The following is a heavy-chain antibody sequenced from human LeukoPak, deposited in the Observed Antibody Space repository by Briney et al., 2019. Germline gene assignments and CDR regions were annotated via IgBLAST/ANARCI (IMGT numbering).Heavy chain of an antibody. CDR1: GGSFSGYY. J-gene: IGHJ4*02. CDR3: ARRSVAGARTYFLDF. D-gene: IGHD6-19*01. CDR2: INHSGST. V-gene: IGHV4-34*01. Sequence: SETLSLTCAVYGGSFSGYYWSWIRQPPGKGLEWIGEINHSGSTNYNPSLKSRVTISVDTSKNQFSLKLSSVTAADTAVYYCARRSVAGARTYFLDFWGQGTLVTVSS.